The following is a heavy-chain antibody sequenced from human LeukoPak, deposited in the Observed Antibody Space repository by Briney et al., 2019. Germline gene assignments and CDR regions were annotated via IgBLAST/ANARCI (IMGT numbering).Heavy chain of an antibody. J-gene: IGHJ4*02. CDR1: GGSVSSGSYY. CDR2: IYYSGST. CDR3: ARGSGYSSGWYAY. D-gene: IGHD6-19*01. V-gene: IGHV4-61*01. Sequence: SETLSLTCTVSGGSVSSGSYYWSWIRQPPGKGLEWLGYIYYSGSTNYNPSLKSRVTISVDTSKNQFSLKLSSVTAADTAVYYCARGSGYSSGWYAYWGQGTLVTVSS.